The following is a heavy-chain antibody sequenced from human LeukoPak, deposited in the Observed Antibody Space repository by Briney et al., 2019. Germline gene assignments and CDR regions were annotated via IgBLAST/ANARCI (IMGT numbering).Heavy chain of an antibody. V-gene: IGHV4-59*08. J-gene: IGHJ5*02. CDR2: IYYSGST. CDR3: ARHAQREFDP. Sequence: SETLSLTCAVYGGSFSGYYWSWIRQPPGKGLEWIGYIYYSGSTNYNPSLKSRVTISVDTSKNQFSPKLSSVTAADTAVYYCARHAQREFDPWGQGTLVTVSS. CDR1: GGSFSGYY.